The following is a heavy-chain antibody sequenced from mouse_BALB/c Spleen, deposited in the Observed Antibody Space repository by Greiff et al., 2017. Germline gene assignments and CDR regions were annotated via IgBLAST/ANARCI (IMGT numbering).Heavy chain of an antibody. V-gene: IGHV4-1*02. CDR3: ARYYDGYYVDYFDY. CDR1: GFDFSRYW. J-gene: IGHJ2*01. Sequence: EVQLLESGGGLVQPGGSLKLSCAASGFDFSRYWMSWVRQAPGKGLEWIGEINPDSSTINYTPSLKDKFIISRDNAKNTLYLQMSKVRSEDTALYYCARYYDGYYVDYFDYWGQGTTRTVSS. D-gene: IGHD2-3*01. CDR2: INPDSSTI.